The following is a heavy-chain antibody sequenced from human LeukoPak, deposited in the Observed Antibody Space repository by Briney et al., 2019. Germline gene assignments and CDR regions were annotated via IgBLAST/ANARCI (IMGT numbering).Heavy chain of an antibody. CDR3: ARVSLLALWF. J-gene: IGHJ4*02. CDR1: GFTFSSFE. CDR2: ISSSGTTI. D-gene: IGHD3-9*01. V-gene: IGHV3-48*03. Sequence: PGGSLRLSCVASGFTFSSFEMNWVRQAPGKGLEWVSYISSSGTTIYYADSVKGRFTVSRDNAKNSLYLQMNSLRAEDTAVYYRARVSLLALWFWGQGTVVTVSS.